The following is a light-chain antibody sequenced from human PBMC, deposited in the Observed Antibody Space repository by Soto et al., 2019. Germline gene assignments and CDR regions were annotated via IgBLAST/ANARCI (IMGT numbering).Light chain of an antibody. CDR1: SSDVGGYNY. Sequence: QSALTQPASMSGSPGQSITISCTGTSSDVGGYNYVSWYQQHPGKAPKLMIYEVSNRPSGISNRFSGSKSGNTASLTISGLQAEDEADYYCSSYTSSSTVLFGGGTKLTVL. CDR3: SSYTSSSTVL. CDR2: EVS. J-gene: IGLJ2*01. V-gene: IGLV2-14*01.